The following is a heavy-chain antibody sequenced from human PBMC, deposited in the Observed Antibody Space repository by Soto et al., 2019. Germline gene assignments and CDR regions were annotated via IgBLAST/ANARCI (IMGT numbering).Heavy chain of an antibody. J-gene: IGHJ4*02. V-gene: IGHV1-69*06. Sequence: QVQLVQSGAEVKKPGSSVKVSCKTSGGTFTNYNFHWVRQGPGQGLEWLGGVTPTYGSSNYAQRFQGRVNITADKSTRTAYMELSSLRSDDTAVYYCVRGPRGWHPLEFFDSWGQGTLVIVSS. CDR1: GGTFTNYN. CDR3: VRGPRGWHPLEFFDS. CDR2: VTPTYGSS.